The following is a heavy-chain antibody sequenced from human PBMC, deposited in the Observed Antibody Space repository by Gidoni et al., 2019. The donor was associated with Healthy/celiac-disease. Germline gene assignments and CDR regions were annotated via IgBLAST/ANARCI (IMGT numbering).Heavy chain of an antibody. CDR1: GVTCSSYW. CDR3: ARSVYSSGELDY. J-gene: IGHJ4*02. CDR2: INQDGSEK. Sequence: VQLVESGGGLVHPGGSLILSCAAYGVTCSSYWMSLVRKAPGKGLEWVSNINQDGSEKYYVDSVKGRVTISRDNAKNSLYLQMNSLRAEDTDVYYCARSVYSSGELDYWGQGTLVTVSS. D-gene: IGHD6-25*01. V-gene: IGHV3-7*01.